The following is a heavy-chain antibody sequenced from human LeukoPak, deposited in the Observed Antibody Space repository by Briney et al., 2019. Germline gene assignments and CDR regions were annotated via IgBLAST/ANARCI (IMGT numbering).Heavy chain of an antibody. CDR1: GFTFSSCE. D-gene: IGHD1-26*01. CDR3: ARVSESYHDY. J-gene: IGHJ4*02. V-gene: IGHV3-48*03. CDR2: IDSNGTTI. Sequence: GGSMRLSCAASGFTFSSCEMNWVRQTPGKGLEWVSYIDSNGTTIYYADSVKGRFTSSRDNAKNSLYLQMNSLRADDTAVYYCARVSESYHDYWGQGTLVTVSS.